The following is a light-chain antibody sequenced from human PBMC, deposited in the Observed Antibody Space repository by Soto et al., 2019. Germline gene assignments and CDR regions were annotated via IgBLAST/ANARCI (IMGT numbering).Light chain of an antibody. J-gene: IGLJ2*01. CDR1: SGSFAGNS. CDR3: QSYDTSDLV. CDR2: EDD. V-gene: IGLV6-57*04. Sequence: NFMLTQPRSVSESPGKTVTISCTRDSGSFAGNSVQWYQQRPGSAPTTVIYEDDQRPSGVPNRFSGSIDTSSRSASLTISGLQSEDEADYYCQSYDTSDLVFGGGTSSPS.